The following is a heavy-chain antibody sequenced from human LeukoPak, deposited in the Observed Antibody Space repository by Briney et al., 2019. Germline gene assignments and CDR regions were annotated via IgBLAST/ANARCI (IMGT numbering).Heavy chain of an antibody. V-gene: IGHV4-34*01. CDR3: ARASSWDYFDY. D-gene: IGHD6-13*01. J-gene: IGHJ4*02. CDR1: GGSFSGYY. CDR2: INHSGST. Sequence: SETLSLTCAVYGGSFSGYYWSWIRQPPGKGLEWIGEINHSGSTNYNPSLKSRVTISVDTSKNRFSLKLSSVTAADTAVYYCARASSWDYFDYWGQGTLVTVSS.